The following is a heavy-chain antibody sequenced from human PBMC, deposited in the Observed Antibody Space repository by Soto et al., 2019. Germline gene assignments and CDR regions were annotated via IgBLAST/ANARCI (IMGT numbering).Heavy chain of an antibody. D-gene: IGHD2-2*01. CDR3: ARGLDQPPVGLYFDT. CDR2: IIPAFGTA. V-gene: IGHV1-69*06. CDR1: GGTFNSYL. Sequence: SVKVSCKTSGGTFNSYLIDWVRQAPGQGLEWMGGIIPAFGTAKYAQKFQGRVTITADKSTTTAYMELRTLTSEDTAVYYCARGLDQPPVGLYFDTWGQGTLVTVS. J-gene: IGHJ4*02.